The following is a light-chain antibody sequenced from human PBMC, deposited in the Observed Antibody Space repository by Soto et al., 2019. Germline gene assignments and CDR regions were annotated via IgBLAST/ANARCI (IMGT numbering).Light chain of an antibody. CDR1: QSVLYSSNNKNY. CDR2: WAS. V-gene: IGKV4-1*01. J-gene: IGKJ1*01. CDR3: QQYYSTPRT. Sequence: DIVMTQSPDSLAVSLGERANFNCKSSQSVLYSSNNKNYLAWYQQKPGQPPKLLIYWASTRESGVPDRFSGSGSGTDFTLTISSLQAEDVAVYYCQQYYSTPRTFGQGTKVEIK.